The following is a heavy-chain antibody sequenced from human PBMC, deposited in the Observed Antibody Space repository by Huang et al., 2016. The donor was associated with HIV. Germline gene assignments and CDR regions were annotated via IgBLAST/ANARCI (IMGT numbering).Heavy chain of an antibody. Sequence: QVQLQESGPRLVKPSETLSLTCTVSGGSISSYYWSWIRQPPGTGLEWIGYIHYSGSTNYNPSLKSRVTISIDTSKNQFSLKLSSVTAADTAVYYCATGRGGSFFDYWGQGTLVTVSS. V-gene: IGHV4-59*01. D-gene: IGHD1-26*01. CDR2: IHYSGST. J-gene: IGHJ4*02. CDR1: GGSISSYY. CDR3: ATGRGGSFFDY.